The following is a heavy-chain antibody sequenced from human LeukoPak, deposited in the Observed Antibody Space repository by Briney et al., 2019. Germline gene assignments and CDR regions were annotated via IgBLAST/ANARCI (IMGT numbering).Heavy chain of an antibody. J-gene: IGHJ4*02. CDR3: ARDRKAAGTARKNY. CDR2: ISSSSSSYI. D-gene: IGHD6-13*01. CDR1: GFTFSSYS. V-gene: IGHV3-21*01. Sequence: PGGSLRLSCAASGFTFSSYSMNWVRQAPGKGLEWVSSISSSSSSYIYYADSVKGRFTISRDNAKNSLYLQMNSLRAEDTAVYYCARDRKAAGTARKNYWGQGTLVTVSS.